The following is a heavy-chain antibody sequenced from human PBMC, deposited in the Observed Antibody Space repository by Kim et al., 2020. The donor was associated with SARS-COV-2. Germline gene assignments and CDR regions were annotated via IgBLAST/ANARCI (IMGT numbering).Heavy chain of an antibody. J-gene: IGHJ3*01. CDR2: IRSKPNSYAT. D-gene: IGHD1-1*01. CDR1: GFTFSGSA. V-gene: IGHV3-73*01. Sequence: GGSLRLSCAASGFTFSGSAMHWVRQASGKGLEWVGRIRSKPNSYATEYAAPVKGRFTISRDDSKNTAYLQMNNLKTEDTAVYYCTRVPGTTLAFCAAFDFSGQGTMVTVSS. CDR3: TRVPGTTLAFCAAFDF.